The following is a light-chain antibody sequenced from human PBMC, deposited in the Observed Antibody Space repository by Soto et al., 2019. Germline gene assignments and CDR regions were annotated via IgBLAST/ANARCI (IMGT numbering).Light chain of an antibody. CDR3: SSYTSSSTLV. V-gene: IGLV2-14*01. J-gene: IGLJ2*01. CDR2: DVS. CDR1: SSDVGGYND. Sequence: QSALTQPASVSGSPGQSITISFTGTSSDVGGYNDVSWYQQHPGKAPKLMIYDVSNRPSGVSNRFSGSKSGNTASLTISGLQAEDEADYYCSSYTSSSTLVFGGGTKLTVL.